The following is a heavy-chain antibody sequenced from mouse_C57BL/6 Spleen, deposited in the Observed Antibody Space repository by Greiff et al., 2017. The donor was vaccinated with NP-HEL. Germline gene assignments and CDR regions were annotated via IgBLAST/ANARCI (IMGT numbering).Heavy chain of an antibody. Sequence: QVQLQQSGAELAKPGASVKLSCKASGYTFTSYWMHWVQQRPGQGLEWLGYINPSSGYTKYNQTFKDKATLTADKSSSTAYMQLSSLTYEDSAVYYCAILYSNYGGDYWGQGTTLTVSS. CDR3: AILYSNYGGDY. CDR1: GYTFTSYW. V-gene: IGHV1-7*01. J-gene: IGHJ2*01. CDR2: INPSSGYT. D-gene: IGHD2-5*01.